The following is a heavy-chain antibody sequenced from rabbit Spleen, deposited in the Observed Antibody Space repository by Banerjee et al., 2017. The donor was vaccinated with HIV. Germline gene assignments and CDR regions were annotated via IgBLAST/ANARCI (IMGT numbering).Heavy chain of an antibody. V-gene: IGHV1S45*01. D-gene: IGHD6-1*01. CDR3: ARDGGSYDYIDGYFNL. CDR1: GFSFSSSYD. Sequence: QEQLVESGGGLVQPGASLTLTCTASGFSFSSSYDMCWVRQAPGRGLEWIGCIYTGNNKNYYASWAKGRFTISKTSSTMVTLQMTSLTAADTATYFCARDGGSYDYIDGYFNLWGPGTLVTVS. J-gene: IGHJ4*01. CDR2: IYTGNNKN.